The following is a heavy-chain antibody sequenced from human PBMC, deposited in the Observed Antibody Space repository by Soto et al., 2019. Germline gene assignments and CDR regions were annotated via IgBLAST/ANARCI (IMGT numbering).Heavy chain of an antibody. CDR1: GFTVSNNY. V-gene: IGHV3-53*01. Sequence: EVQLVESGGGLIQPGGSLRLSCAVSGFTVSNNYMSWVRQAPGKGLEGVSVIYSGGYTAYGDSVKGRFTISRDNSKNTLVLKMNTRGANVWGVFSWAVGPGGGGYWGQGTLVTVSS. J-gene: IGHJ4*02. CDR3: AVGPGGGGY. CDR2: IYSGGYT. D-gene: IGHD3-10*01.